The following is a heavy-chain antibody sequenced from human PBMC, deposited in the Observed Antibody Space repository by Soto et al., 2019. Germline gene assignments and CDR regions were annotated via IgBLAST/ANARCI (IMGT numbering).Heavy chain of an antibody. D-gene: IGHD4-17*01. CDR3: ARGTTVVTIVYYYYGMDV. CDR2: MNPNSGNT. CDR1: GYTFTSYD. V-gene: IGHV1-8*01. J-gene: IGHJ6*02. Sequence: ASVKVSCKASGYTFTSYDINWVRQATGQGLEWMGWMNPNSGNTGYAQKFQGRVTMTRNTSISTAYMELSSLRSEDTAVYYCARGTTVVTIVYYYYGMDVWGQGTTVTVSS.